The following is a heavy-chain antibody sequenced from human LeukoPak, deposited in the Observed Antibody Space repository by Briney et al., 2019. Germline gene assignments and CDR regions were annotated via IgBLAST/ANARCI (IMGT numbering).Heavy chain of an antibody. CDR1: GYTFTGYY. CDR3: ARGAPRRNDAFDI. V-gene: IGHV1-2*02. D-gene: IGHD1-26*01. J-gene: IGHJ3*02. Sequence: ASVKVSCKASGYTFTGYYVHWVRQAPGQGLEWMGWINPNSGGTNYAQKFQGRVTMTRDTSISTAYMELSRLRSDDTAVYYCARGAPRRNDAFDIWGQGTMVTVSS. CDR2: INPNSGGT.